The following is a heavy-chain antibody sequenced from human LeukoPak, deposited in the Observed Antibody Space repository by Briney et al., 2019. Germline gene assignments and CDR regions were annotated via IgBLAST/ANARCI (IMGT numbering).Heavy chain of an antibody. V-gene: IGHV1-69*06. CDR3: ARGDYYDFWSGYYSSLDY. J-gene: IGHJ4*02. CDR2: IIPIFGTA. CDR1: GGTFSSYA. D-gene: IGHD3-3*01. Sequence: ASVKVSCKASGGTFSSYAISWVRQAPGQGLEWMGGIIPIFGTANYAQKFQGRVTITADKSTSTAYMELSSLRSEDTAVYYCARGDYYDFWSGYYSSLDYWGQGTLVTVSS.